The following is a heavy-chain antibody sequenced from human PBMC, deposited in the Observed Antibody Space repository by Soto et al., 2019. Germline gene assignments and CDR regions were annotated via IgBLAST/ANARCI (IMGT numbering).Heavy chain of an antibody. V-gene: IGHV3-9*01. D-gene: IGHD2-15*01. Sequence: VQLVESGGGLVQPGRSLRLSCAASGFTFDDYAMHWVRQAPGKGLEWVSGISWNSGSIGYADSVKGRFTISRDNAKNSLYLQMNSLRAEDTALYYCAKDAGRDGGNWGFDLWGRGTLVTVSS. CDR1: GFTFDDYA. J-gene: IGHJ2*01. CDR3: AKDAGRDGGNWGFDL. CDR2: ISWNSGSI.